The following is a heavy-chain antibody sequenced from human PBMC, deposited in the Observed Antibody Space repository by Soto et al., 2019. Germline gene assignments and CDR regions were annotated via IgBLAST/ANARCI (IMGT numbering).Heavy chain of an antibody. CDR3: ARRIESASSYGADYLDF. CDR2: ISFDGTNK. D-gene: IGHD6-6*01. V-gene: IGHV3-30*03. Sequence: QVQLVESGGDVVQPGRSLRLSCAASGFTFSSYGMHWVRQAPGKGLEWVAVISFDGTNKYQADSVKGRFTISRDNSKNALYLQMNSRRPEDTAVYYCARRIESASSYGADYLDFWGQGTLVTVSS. CDR1: GFTFSSYG. J-gene: IGHJ4*02.